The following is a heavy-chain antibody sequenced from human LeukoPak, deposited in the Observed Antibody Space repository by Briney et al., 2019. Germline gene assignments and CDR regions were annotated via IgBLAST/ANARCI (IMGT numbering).Heavy chain of an antibody. CDR3: ARARGSYRDDAFDI. D-gene: IGHD1-26*01. Sequence: SQTLSLTCTVSGGSISSGSYYWSWIRQPAGKGLEWIGSIYHSGSTYYSPSLKSRVTISVDTSKNQFSLKLSSVTAADTAVYYCARARGSYRDDAFDIWGQGTMVTVSS. CDR1: GGSISSGSYY. CDR2: IYHSGST. V-gene: IGHV4-61*02. J-gene: IGHJ3*02.